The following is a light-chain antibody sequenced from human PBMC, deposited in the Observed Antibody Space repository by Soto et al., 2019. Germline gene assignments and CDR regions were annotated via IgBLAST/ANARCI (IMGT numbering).Light chain of an antibody. V-gene: IGKV1-5*03. J-gene: IGKJ1*01. CDR2: KVS. CDR1: QNINDW. Sequence: DIQMTQSPSTLSASVGDRVTITCRASQNINDWLAWYQQKPGKAPNLLIYKVSNLETGVPARFSGSGSGTEFTLTISSLQPDDFATYYCQQFESHPWTFGQGTKVDIK. CDR3: QQFESHPWT.